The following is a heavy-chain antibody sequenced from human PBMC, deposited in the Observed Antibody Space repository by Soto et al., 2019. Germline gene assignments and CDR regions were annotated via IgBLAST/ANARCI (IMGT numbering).Heavy chain of an antibody. CDR2: IIPIFGTA. CDR1: GGTFSSYA. CDR3: ARGAGSSPAPIFYYGMDV. Sequence: QVQLVQSGAEVKKPGSSVKVSCKASGGTFSSYAISWVRQAPGQGLEWMGGIIPIFGTANYAQKFQGRVTITGDESTGKAYMELGSLRSEDTAVYYCARGAGSSPAPIFYYGMDVGGQVTTVTVSS. V-gene: IGHV1-69*01. J-gene: IGHJ6*02. D-gene: IGHD6-13*01.